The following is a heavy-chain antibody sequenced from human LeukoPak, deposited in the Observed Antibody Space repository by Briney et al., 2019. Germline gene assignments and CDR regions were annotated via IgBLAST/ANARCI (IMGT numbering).Heavy chain of an antibody. CDR3: ARAQTTSVGAKLRGATICSY. D-gene: IGHD1-26*01. CDR1: GYTFTGYY. V-gene: IGHV1-2*02. J-gene: IGHJ4*02. Sequence: ASVKVSCKASGYTFTGYYMHWVRQAPGQGLEGMGWINPNSGGTNYAQKFQGRVTMTRDTSISTAYMELSRLRSDDTAVYYCARAQTTSVGAKLRGATICSYWGQGTLVTVSS. CDR2: INPNSGGT.